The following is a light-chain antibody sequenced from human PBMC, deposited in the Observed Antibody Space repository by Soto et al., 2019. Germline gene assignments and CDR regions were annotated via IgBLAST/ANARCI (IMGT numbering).Light chain of an antibody. J-gene: IGLJ3*02. V-gene: IGLV2-11*01. CDR2: DVD. CDR3: CSYAGSHTWV. CDR1: SSDVGDSDS. Sequence: QSALTQPRSVSGSFGQSVTISCTGTSSDVGDSDSVSWYQQHPGRAPKLMISDVDKRPSGVPDRFSGSKSGNTASLTISGLQSDDEAADYCCSYAGSHTWVFGGGTKVTDL.